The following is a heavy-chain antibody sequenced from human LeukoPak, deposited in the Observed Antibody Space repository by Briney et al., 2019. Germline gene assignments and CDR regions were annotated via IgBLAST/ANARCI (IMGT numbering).Heavy chain of an antibody. V-gene: IGHV3-48*03. CDR3: ARGVTLRSPFDY. CDR1: GFTFSSYE. D-gene: IGHD3-3*01. J-gene: IGHJ4*02. Sequence: GGSLRLSCAASGFTFSSYEMNWVRQAPGKGLEWVSYISSSGSTIYYADSVKGRFTISRDNAKNSLYLQMNSLRAEDTAVYYCARGVTLRSPFDYWGQGTLVTVSS. CDR2: ISSSGSTI.